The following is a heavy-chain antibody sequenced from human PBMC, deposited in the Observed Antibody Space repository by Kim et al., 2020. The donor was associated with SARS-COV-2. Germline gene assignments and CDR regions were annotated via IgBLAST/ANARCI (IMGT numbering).Heavy chain of an antibody. Sequence: GGSLRLSCAASGFAFDTCAMSWVRQAPGKGLEWVAGVNDRGDTTYSADSVRGRFTISRDNSKNTLFLQMNSLRADDTAVYYCAKEVSEYFAGMDVWGQGTTVTVSS. J-gene: IGHJ6*02. CDR1: GFAFDTCA. CDR3: AKEVSEYFAGMDV. CDR2: VNDRGDTT. D-gene: IGHD3-3*01. V-gene: IGHV3-23*01.